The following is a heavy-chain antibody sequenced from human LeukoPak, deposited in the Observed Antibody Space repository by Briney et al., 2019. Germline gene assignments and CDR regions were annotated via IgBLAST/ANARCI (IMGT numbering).Heavy chain of an antibody. CDR3: ARTGIAAAATDDAFDI. J-gene: IGHJ3*02. D-gene: IGHD6-13*01. CDR2: IYTSGST. CDR1: GGSISSGSYY. V-gene: IGHV4-61*02. Sequence: PSETLSLTCTVSGGSISSGSYYWSWIRQPAGKGLEWIGRIYTSGSTNYNPSLKGRVTISVDTSKNQFSLKLSSVTAADTAVYYCARTGIAAAATDDAFDIWGQGTMVTVSS.